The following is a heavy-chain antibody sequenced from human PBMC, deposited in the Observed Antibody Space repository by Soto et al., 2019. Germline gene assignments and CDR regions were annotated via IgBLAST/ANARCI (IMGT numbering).Heavy chain of an antibody. CDR3: ARARKNHVEIATIMDGMDV. CDR2: IIPIFGTA. Sequence: QVQLVQSGAEVKKPGSSVKVSCKASGGTFSSYAISWVRQAPGQGLEWMGGIIPIFGTANYAQKFQGRVTITADESTSTAYMELSSLRSEDTAVYYCARARKNHVEIATIMDGMDVWGQGTTVTVSS. V-gene: IGHV1-69*01. CDR1: GGTFSSYA. J-gene: IGHJ6*02. D-gene: IGHD5-12*01.